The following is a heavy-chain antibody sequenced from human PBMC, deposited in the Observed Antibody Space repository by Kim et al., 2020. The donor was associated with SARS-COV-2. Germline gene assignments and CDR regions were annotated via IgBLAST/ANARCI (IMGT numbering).Heavy chain of an antibody. CDR3: ARDRELSVFDP. CDR1: GGSISSYY. D-gene: IGHD1-7*01. Sequence: SETLSLTCTVSGGSISSYYWSWIRQPPGKGLEWIGYIYYSGSTNYNPSLKSRVTISVDTSKNQFSLKLSSVTAADTAVYYCARDRELSVFDPWGQGTLVTVAS. V-gene: IGHV4-59*01. CDR2: IYYSGST. J-gene: IGHJ5*02.